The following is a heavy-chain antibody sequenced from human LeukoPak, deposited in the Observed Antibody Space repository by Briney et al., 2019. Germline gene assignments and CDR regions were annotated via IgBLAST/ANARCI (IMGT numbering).Heavy chain of an antibody. CDR1: GGTFSSYA. Sequence: ASVKVSCKASGGTFSSYAISWVRQAPGQGLEWMGGIIPIFGTANYAQKFQGRVTITADESTSTAYMELSSLRSEDTAVYYCAREGGRAAAAFDYWGQGTLVTVSS. J-gene: IGHJ4*02. V-gene: IGHV1-69*13. CDR2: IIPIFGTA. D-gene: IGHD6-13*01. CDR3: AREGGRAAAAFDY.